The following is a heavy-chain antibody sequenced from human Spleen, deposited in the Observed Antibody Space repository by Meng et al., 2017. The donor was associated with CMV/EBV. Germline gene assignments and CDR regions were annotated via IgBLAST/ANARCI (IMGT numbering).Heavy chain of an antibody. J-gene: IGHJ4*02. Sequence: TLTLTCTVSGVSLSTSGVHVGRIRQPPGKALEWLALIYWNDDKRYSPSLKNKLTIAQDTSKNQVSLTMSKVDPVDTATYYCGNFDYWGQGILVTVSS. CDR1: GVSLSTSGVH. CDR3: GNFDY. V-gene: IGHV2-5*01. CDR2: IYWNDDK.